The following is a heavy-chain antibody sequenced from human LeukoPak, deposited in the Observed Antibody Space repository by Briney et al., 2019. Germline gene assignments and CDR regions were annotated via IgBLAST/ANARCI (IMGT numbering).Heavy chain of an antibody. V-gene: IGHV3-30*18. D-gene: IGHD3-10*01. J-gene: IGHJ4*02. CDR1: GFTFSSYG. CDR2: ISYGGSNK. CDR3: ANATPKGSMVRGVIRKPTDY. Sequence: PGESLRLSCAASGFTFSSYGMHWVRQTPGKGLEWVAVISYGGSNKYYADSVKGRFTISRDNSKNTLYLQMNSLRAEDTAVYYCANATPKGSMVRGVIRKPTDYWGQGTLVTVSS.